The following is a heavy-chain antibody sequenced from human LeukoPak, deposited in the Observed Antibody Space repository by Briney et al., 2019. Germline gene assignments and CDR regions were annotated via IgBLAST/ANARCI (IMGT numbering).Heavy chain of an antibody. V-gene: IGHV4-34*01. Sequence: SETLSLTCAVYGESFSGYFWSWIRQPPGKGLEWIGEINHSESTNYNPSLKSRVTIPVDTSKNQFSLKLSSVTAADTAVYYCARGLYTTGWYYEYWGQGTLVTVSS. CDR2: INHSEST. D-gene: IGHD6-19*01. J-gene: IGHJ4*02. CDR3: ARGLYTTGWYYEY. CDR1: GESFSGYF.